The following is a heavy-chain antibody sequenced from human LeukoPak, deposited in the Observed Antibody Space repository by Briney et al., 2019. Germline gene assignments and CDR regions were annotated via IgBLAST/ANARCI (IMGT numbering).Heavy chain of an antibody. CDR1: GGSFSGYY. Sequence: SGALSLTCAVYGGSFSGYYWSWIRPPPGKGLEWIGEINHSGSTNYHPSLKSRVTISVDTSKNQFSLELSSVTGADTAVYYCARGMRWPPPLWWGQETLDTVSS. CDR3: ARGMRWPPPLW. CDR2: INHSGST. V-gene: IGHV4-34*01. J-gene: IGHJ4*02. D-gene: IGHD5-24*01.